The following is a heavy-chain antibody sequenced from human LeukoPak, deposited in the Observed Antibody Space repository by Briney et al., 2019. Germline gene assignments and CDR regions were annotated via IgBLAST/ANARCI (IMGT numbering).Heavy chain of an antibody. CDR3: ARGVGFSGYVDY. CDR2: ISSGGSTI. V-gene: IGHV3-48*03. D-gene: IGHD5-12*01. J-gene: IGHJ4*02. Sequence: GGSLRLSCAASGFTFSSFEMKWVRQAPGKGLEWVSYISSGGSTIYYADSVKGRFTISRDNAKNPLYLQMNSLRAEDTAVYYCARGVGFSGYVDYWGQGTLVTVSS. CDR1: GFTFSSFE.